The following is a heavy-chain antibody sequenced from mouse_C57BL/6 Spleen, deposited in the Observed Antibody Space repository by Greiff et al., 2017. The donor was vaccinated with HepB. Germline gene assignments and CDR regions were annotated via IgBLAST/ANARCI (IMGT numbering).Heavy chain of an antibody. J-gene: IGHJ2*01. CDR2: IYPGDGDT. D-gene: IGHD2-4*01. Sequence: QVQLKQSGPELVKPGASVKISCKASGYAFSSSWMNWVKQRPGKGLEWIGRIYPGDGDTNYNGKFKGKATLTADKSSSTAYMQLSSLTSEDSAVYFCARGDYDGFDYWGQSTTLTVSS. CDR1: GYAFSSSW. V-gene: IGHV1-82*01. CDR3: ARGDYDGFDY.